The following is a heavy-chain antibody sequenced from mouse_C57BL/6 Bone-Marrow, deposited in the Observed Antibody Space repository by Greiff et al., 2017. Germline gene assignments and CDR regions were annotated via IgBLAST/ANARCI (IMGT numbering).Heavy chain of an antibody. CDR1: GFTFSSYA. CDR2: ISDGGSYT. CDR3: ARDRGYGSRFAY. Sequence: EVQGVESGGGLVKPGGSLKLSCAASGFTFSSYAMSWVRQTPEKRLEWVATISDGGSYTYYPDNVKGRFTISRDNAKNNLYLQMSHLKSEDTAMYYCARDRGYGSRFAYWGQGTLVTVSA. D-gene: IGHD1-1*01. J-gene: IGHJ3*01. V-gene: IGHV5-4*01.